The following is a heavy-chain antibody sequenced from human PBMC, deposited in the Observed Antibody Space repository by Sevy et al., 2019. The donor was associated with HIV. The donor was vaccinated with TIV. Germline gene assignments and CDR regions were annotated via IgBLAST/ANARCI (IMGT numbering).Heavy chain of an antibody. V-gene: IGHV3-30*04. CDR2: ISDDGSKT. D-gene: IGHD2-21*02. J-gene: IGHJ4*02. CDR1: GFTFIDYA. CDR3: ARGRVTFHYFDD. Sequence: GESLKISCADSGFTFIDYAMHWVRQAPGKGLEWVAVISDDGSKTYYADSVNGRFTISRDNSKNTLYLQMNSLRADDTAVYYCARGRVTFHYFDDWGQGTLVTVSS.